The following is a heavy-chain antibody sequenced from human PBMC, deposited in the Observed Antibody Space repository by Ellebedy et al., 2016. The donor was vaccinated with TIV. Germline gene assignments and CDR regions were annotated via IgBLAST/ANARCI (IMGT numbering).Heavy chain of an antibody. D-gene: IGHD2-2*01. Sequence: SETLSLTCTVSGYFISDGYYWGWIRPPPGKGLEWIGSGYHSGSTFYNPSLKSRVSISVDTTKTQFSLRLASVTAADTAVYYCARDGTVLVPAADMDVWGKGTTVTVSS. J-gene: IGHJ6*03. CDR2: GYHSGST. CDR1: GYFISDGYY. V-gene: IGHV4-38-2*02. CDR3: ARDGTVLVPAADMDV.